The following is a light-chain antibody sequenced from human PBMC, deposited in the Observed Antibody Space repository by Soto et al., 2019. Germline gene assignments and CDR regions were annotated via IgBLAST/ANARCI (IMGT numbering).Light chain of an antibody. Sequence: DIQLTQSPSFLSASVGDRVTITCRASQGISSYLAWYQQKPGKAPKLLIPTASTLQSGVPSRFSGSGSGTEFTLTISSLQPEDFATYYCQQLNNYPRTFGQGTKVDIK. CDR2: TAS. V-gene: IGKV1-9*01. J-gene: IGKJ1*01. CDR1: QGISSY. CDR3: QQLNNYPRT.